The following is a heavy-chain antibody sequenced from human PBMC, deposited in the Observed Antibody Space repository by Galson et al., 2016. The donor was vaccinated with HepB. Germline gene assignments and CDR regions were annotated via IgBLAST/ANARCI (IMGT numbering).Heavy chain of an antibody. CDR1: GYTFTSYN. CDR2: INPSGGST. J-gene: IGHJ4*02. D-gene: IGHD6-19*01. V-gene: IGHV1-46*01. CDR3: ARDGGSGWSRLW. Sequence: SVKVSCKASGYTFTSYNVHWVRQAPGQGLEWMGIINPSGGSTSYAQKFQGRVTMTRDTSAGTAYMELSSLRSEDTAVYYCARDGGSGWSRLWWGQGTLVAVSS.